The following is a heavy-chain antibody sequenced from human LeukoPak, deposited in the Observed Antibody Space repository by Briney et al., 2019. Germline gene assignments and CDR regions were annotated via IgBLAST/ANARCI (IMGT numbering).Heavy chain of an antibody. D-gene: IGHD1-26*01. CDR3: AKGNSPRYYTNWFDP. J-gene: IGHJ5*02. Sequence: GGSLRLSCAASGFTFDDYATHWVRQAPGKGLEWVSGISWNSGSIGYADSVKGRFTISRDNAKNSLYLQMNSLRAEDTALYYCAKGNSPRYYTNWFDPWGQGTLVTVSS. CDR1: GFTFDDYA. CDR2: ISWNSGSI. V-gene: IGHV3-9*01.